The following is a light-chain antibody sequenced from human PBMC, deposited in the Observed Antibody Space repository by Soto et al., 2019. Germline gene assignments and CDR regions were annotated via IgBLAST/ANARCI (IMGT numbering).Light chain of an antibody. Sequence: EIVMTQPPAALSVAPGGRASLSCSASQSVSNYLAWYQQKPGQAPRLLIYDASNRATGITARFSGSGSGTDFTLTISSLEPEDFAVYYCQQRSNWPSITFGQGTRLEIK. CDR1: QSVSNY. CDR3: QQRSNWPSIT. J-gene: IGKJ5*01. V-gene: IGKV3-11*01. CDR2: DAS.